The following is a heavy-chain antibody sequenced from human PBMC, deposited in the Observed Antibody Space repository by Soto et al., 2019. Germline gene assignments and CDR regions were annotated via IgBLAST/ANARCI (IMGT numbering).Heavy chain of an antibody. Sequence: QVQLQESGPGLVKPSETLSLTCAVSGDSISSYYCMWIRQPPGKGLESIGYLYYGRSANYNPSLKXRXTXPXXTSTTRCSLTLSSMTAADTAVYYCALRSMAVVPEYWGQGTLVTVSS. D-gene: IGHD3-22*01. J-gene: IGHJ4*02. CDR1: GDSISSYY. V-gene: IGHV4-59*01. CDR3: ALRSMAVVPEY. CDR2: LYYGRSA.